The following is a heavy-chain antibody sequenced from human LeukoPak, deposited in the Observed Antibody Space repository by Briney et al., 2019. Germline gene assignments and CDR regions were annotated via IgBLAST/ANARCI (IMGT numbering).Heavy chain of an antibody. CDR3: ARGGGSWYYYYMDV. D-gene: IGHD6-13*01. CDR2: IYYSGST. Sequence: SETLSLTCTASGGSISSYYWSWIRQPPGKGLEWIGYIYYSGSTNYNPSLKSRVTISVDTSKNQFSLKLSSVTAADTAVYYCARGGGSWYYYYMDVWGKGTTVTISS. V-gene: IGHV4-59*01. CDR1: GGSISSYY. J-gene: IGHJ6*03.